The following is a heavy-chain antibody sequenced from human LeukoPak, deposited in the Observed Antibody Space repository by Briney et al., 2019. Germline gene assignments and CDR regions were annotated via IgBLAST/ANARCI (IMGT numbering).Heavy chain of an antibody. V-gene: IGHV6-1*01. Sequence: SQTLSLTCAISGDSVSSKSAAWNWIRQSPSRGLEWLGRTYYRTRWYNDYAESVKSRITINPDTSKNQFSLQVNSVTPEDTAVYYCARDHSSGWYSDYFDYWGQGTLVTVSS. J-gene: IGHJ4*02. CDR3: ARDHSSGWYSDYFDY. D-gene: IGHD6-19*01. CDR2: TYYRTRWYN. CDR1: GDSVSSKSAA.